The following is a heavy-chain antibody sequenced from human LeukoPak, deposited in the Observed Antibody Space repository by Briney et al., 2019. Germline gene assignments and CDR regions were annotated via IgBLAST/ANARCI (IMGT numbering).Heavy chain of an antibody. Sequence: PSETLSLTCTVSGGSISSYYWSWIRQPPGKGLEWIGYIYYSGSTNYNPSLKSRVTISVDTSKNQFSLKLSSVTAADTAVYYCASFLGFNWFDPWGQGTLVTVSS. J-gene: IGHJ5*02. CDR1: GGSISSYY. D-gene: IGHD2/OR15-2a*01. V-gene: IGHV4-59*01. CDR2: IYYSGST. CDR3: ASFLGFNWFDP.